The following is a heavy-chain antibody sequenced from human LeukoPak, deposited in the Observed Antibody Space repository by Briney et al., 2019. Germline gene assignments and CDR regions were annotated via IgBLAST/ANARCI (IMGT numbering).Heavy chain of an antibody. CDR3: ARVRLERTAFDY. J-gene: IGHJ4*02. CDR1: GYSISSGYY. D-gene: IGHD1-1*01. Sequence: SETLSLTCTVSGYSISSGYYWGWIRQPPGKGLEWIGSIYHSGSTYYNPSLKSRVTISVDTSKNQFSLKLSSVTAADTAVYYCARVRLERTAFDYWGQGTLVTVSS. CDR2: IYHSGST. V-gene: IGHV4-38-2*02.